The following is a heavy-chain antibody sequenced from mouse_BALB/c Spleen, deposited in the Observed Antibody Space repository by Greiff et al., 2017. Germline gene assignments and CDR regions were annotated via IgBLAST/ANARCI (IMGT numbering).Heavy chain of an antibody. J-gene: IGHJ4*01. CDR2: ISDGGSYT. Sequence: EVQGVESGGGLVKPGGSLKLSCAASGFTFSDYYMYWVRQTPEKRLEWVATISDGGSYTYYPDSVKGRFTISRDNAKNNLYLQMSSLKSEDTAMYYCARGAIYYGYDGGYYYAMDYWGQGTSVTVSS. V-gene: IGHV5-4*02. CDR3: ARGAIYYGYDGGYYYAMDY. D-gene: IGHD2-2*01. CDR1: GFTFSDYY.